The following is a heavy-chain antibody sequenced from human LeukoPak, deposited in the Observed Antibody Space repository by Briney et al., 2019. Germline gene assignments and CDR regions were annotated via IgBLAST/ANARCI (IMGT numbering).Heavy chain of an antibody. CDR2: IYYSGST. D-gene: IGHD3-10*01. V-gene: IGHV4-59*08. Sequence: SETLSLTCTVSGGSISSYYWSWIRQPPGKGLEWIGYIYYSGSTNYNPSLKSRVTISVDTSKNQFSLKLSSVTAADTAVYYCASPYGGPTPLDYWGQGTLVTVSS. CDR1: GGSISSYY. J-gene: IGHJ4*02. CDR3: ASPYGGPTPLDY.